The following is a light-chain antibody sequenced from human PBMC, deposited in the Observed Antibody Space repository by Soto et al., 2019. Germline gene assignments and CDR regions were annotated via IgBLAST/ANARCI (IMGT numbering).Light chain of an antibody. CDR1: QTISSW. CDR2: KAS. CDR3: QQTYGIPRT. Sequence: DIQMTQSPSTLSGSVGDRVTITCRASQTISSWLAWYQQKPGKAPKLLIYKASTLKSGVPSRFSGSGSGTDFTLTINSLQPEDFATYYCQQTYGIPRTFGQGTKVDIK. J-gene: IGKJ1*01. V-gene: IGKV1-5*03.